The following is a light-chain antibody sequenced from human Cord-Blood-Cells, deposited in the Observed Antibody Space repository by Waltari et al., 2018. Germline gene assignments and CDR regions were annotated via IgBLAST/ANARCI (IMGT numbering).Light chain of an antibody. CDR2: WAS. V-gene: IGKV4-1*01. CDR3: QQYYSTPWT. J-gene: IGKJ1*01. Sequence: DIVMIQTPESLAVSLGERATINCKSSQSVLYSTNNKNYLAWYQQKPGQPPKLLIYWASTRESGVPDRFSGSGSGTDFTLTISSLQAEDVAVYYCQQYYSTPWTFGQGTKVEIK. CDR1: QSVLYSTNNKNY.